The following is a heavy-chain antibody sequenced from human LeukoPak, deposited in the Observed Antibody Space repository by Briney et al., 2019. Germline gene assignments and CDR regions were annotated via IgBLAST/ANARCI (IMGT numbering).Heavy chain of an antibody. CDR3: ASQLWQLDNWFDP. CDR1: GFTFSSYA. J-gene: IGHJ5*02. D-gene: IGHD6-13*01. V-gene: IGHV3-23*01. Sequence: GGSLRLSCAASGFTFSSYAMSWVRQAPGKGLEWVSAISGSGGSAYYADFVKGRFTISRDNPKNTLFLQMNSLRAEDTAVYYCASQLWQLDNWFDPWGQGTLVTVSS. CDR2: ISGSGGSA.